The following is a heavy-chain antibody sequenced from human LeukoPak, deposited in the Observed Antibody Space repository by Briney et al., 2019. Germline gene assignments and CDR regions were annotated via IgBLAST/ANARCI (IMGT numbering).Heavy chain of an antibody. CDR2: ISGSSSTI. D-gene: IGHD3-22*01. CDR3: ARDVRGYSGDYYYYMDV. J-gene: IGHJ6*03. CDR1: GFPFNTYA. V-gene: IGHV3-48*01. Sequence: GSLRLSCAASGFPFNTYAMTWVRQAPGKGLEWVSYISGSSSTIYYADSVKGRFTISRDNAKNSLYLQMNSLRAEDTAVYYCARDVRGYSGDYYYYMDVWGKGTAVTVSS.